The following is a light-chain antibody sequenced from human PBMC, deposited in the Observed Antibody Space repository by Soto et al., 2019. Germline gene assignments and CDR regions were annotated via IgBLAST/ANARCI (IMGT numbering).Light chain of an antibody. J-gene: IGLJ2*01. CDR1: SSDVGGYDY. Sequence: QSALTQPRSVSGSPGQSVTISCTGISSDVGGYDYVSWYQQHPGKAPKLMIYDVSKRPSGVPDRFSGSKSGNTASLTIFVLQAEDEADYYCCSYAGGYTFGAVGGGTKLTV. CDR2: DVS. CDR3: CSYAGGYTFGA. V-gene: IGLV2-11*01.